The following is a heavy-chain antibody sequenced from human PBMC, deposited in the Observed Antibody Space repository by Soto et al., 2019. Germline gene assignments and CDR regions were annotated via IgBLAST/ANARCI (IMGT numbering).Heavy chain of an antibody. Sequence: EVQLVESGGGLVQPGGSLRLSCVASGFTFSTDSMNWVRQAPGKGLEWVAHISTSGATRYYADSVKGRYTISRDNAKTSLYLQMDSLRNEDTAVYYCARFFGSGFDYWGQGTLVTVSS. CDR2: ISTSGATR. J-gene: IGHJ4*02. D-gene: IGHD6-19*01. V-gene: IGHV3-48*02. CDR1: GFTFSTDS. CDR3: ARFFGSGFDY.